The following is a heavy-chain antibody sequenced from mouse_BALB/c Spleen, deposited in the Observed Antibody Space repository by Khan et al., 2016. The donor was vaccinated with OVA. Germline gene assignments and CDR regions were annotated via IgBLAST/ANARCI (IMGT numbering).Heavy chain of an antibody. CDR2: ISYSGST. V-gene: IGHV3-1*02. Sequence: DVQLQESGPGLVKPSQSLSLTCTVTGYSFTSGYGWNWIRQFPGNKLEWMGYISYSGSTNYNPSLKSRITITRDTSKNQFSLQLNSVTTEDTATYDCARTARIKYWGQGTTLTVSS. CDR3: ARTARIKY. D-gene: IGHD1-2*01. J-gene: IGHJ2*01. CDR1: GYSFTSGYG.